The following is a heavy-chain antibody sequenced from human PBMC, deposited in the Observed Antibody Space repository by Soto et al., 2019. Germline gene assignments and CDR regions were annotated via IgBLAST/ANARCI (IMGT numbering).Heavy chain of an antibody. D-gene: IGHD2-2*01. CDR3: ARAVLPATAPFDY. V-gene: IGHV4-59*01. Sequence: PSETLSLTCIVSGVSISNYYWIWIRQPPGKGLEWIGYIYYSGSTNYNPSLQSRVTISVDTSKNQFSLKLSSVTAADTAVYYCARAVLPATAPFDYWGQGTLVTVSS. CDR2: IYYSGST. J-gene: IGHJ4*02. CDR1: GVSISNYY.